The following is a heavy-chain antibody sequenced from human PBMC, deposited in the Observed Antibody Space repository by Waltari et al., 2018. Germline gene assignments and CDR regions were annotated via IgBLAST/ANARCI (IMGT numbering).Heavy chain of an antibody. D-gene: IGHD6-13*01. J-gene: IGHJ6*03. Sequence: QVQLQESGPGLVKPSETLSLTCAVSGYSISSGYYWGWIRQPPGKGLEWIGNIYHSGSTHYNPSLKSRVTISVDTSKYQFSLKLSSVTAADTAVYYCARRAAITAAGPTYYMDVWGKGTTVTVSS. CDR3: ARRAAITAAGPTYYMDV. CDR1: GYSISSGYY. CDR2: IYHSGST. V-gene: IGHV4-38-2*01.